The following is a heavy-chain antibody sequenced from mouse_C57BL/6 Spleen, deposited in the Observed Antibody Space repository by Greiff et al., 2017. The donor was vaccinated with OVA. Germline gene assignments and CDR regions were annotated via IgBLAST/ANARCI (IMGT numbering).Heavy chain of an antibody. J-gene: IGHJ1*03. V-gene: IGHV5-16*01. D-gene: IGHD6-1*01. CDR3: ARSLSVGYFDV. Sequence: DVKLVESEGGLVQPGSSMKLSCTASGFTFSDYYMAWVRQVPEKGLEWVANINYDGSSTYYLDSLKSRFIISRDNAKNILYLQMSSLKSEDTATYYCARSLSVGYFDVWGTGTTVTVSS. CDR2: INYDGSST. CDR1: GFTFSDYY.